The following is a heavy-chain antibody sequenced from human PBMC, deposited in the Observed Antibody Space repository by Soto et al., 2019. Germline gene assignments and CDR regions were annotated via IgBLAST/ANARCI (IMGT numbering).Heavy chain of an antibody. V-gene: IGHV4-4*07. CDR1: GGSISSYY. J-gene: IGHJ4*02. CDR3: ARATRDYGDYGYFDY. D-gene: IGHD4-17*01. CDR2: IYTSGST. Sequence: LSLTCTVSGGSISSYYWSWIRQPAGKGLEWIGRIYTSGSTNYNPSLKSRVTMSVDTSKNQFSLKLSSVTAADTAVYYCARATRDYGDYGYFDYWGQGTLVTVSS.